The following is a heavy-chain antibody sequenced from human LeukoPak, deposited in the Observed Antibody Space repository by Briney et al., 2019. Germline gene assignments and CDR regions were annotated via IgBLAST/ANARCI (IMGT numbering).Heavy chain of an antibody. CDR3: ARGRSSGFPLRY. CDR2: INHSGST. J-gene: IGHJ4*02. Sequence: SETLSLTCAVYGGSFSGYYWSWIRQPPGKGLEWNGEINHSGSTNYNPSLKSRVTISVDTSKNQFSLKLSSVTAADTAVYYCARGRSSGFPLRYWGQGTLVTVSS. D-gene: IGHD6-19*01. V-gene: IGHV4-34*01. CDR1: GGSFSGYY.